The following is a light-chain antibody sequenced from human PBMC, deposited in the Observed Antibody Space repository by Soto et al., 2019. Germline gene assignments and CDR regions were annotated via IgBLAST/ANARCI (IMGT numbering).Light chain of an antibody. CDR1: SSNIGSHT. CDR2: GNN. CDR3: ASREDSLKVV. J-gene: IGLJ2*01. Sequence: QSVLTQSPSASGTPGQSVSISCSGSSSNIGSHTVNWYQQLPGTAPKLLIYGNNRRPSGVPARFSGSKSGTSAFLAISGLQSEDEAYYYCASREDSLKVVFGGGTKVTVL. V-gene: IGLV1-44*01.